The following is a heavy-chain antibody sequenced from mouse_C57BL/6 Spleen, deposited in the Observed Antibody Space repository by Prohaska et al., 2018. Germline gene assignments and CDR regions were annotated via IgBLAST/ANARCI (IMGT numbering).Heavy chain of an antibody. CDR3: ARSGYYYGSSYWYFDV. J-gene: IGHJ1*03. D-gene: IGHD1-1*01. CDR2: INPNNGGT. V-gene: IGHV1-26*01. Sequence: QSHGKSLEWIGDINPNNGGTSYNQKFKGKATLTVDKSSSTAYMELRSLTSEDSAVYYCARSGYYYGSSYWYFDVWCTGTTVTVSS.